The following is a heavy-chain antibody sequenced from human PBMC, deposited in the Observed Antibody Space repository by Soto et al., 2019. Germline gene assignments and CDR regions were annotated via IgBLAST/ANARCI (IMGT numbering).Heavy chain of an antibody. J-gene: IGHJ5*02. V-gene: IGHV4-59*01. CDR3: ARDKGSSGDVEFDR. Sequence: LALTCTVSGGSISSYYWSWIRQPPGKGLEWIGYIYYSGSTNYNPSLKSRVTISVDTSKNQFSLKLSSVTAADTAVYYCARDKGSSGDVEFDRWGQGTLVT. CDR2: IYYSGST. CDR1: GGSISSYY. D-gene: IGHD6-6*01.